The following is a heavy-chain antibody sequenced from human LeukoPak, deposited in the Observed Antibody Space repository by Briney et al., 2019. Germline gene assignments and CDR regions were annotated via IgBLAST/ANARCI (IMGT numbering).Heavy chain of an antibody. CDR3: ARVCGYSNYGGTYETPSWFGP. CDR2: INHSGST. Sequence: PSETLSLTCAVYGGSFSGYYWSWIRQPPGKGLEWIGEINHSGSTNYNPSLKSRVTISVDTSKNQFSLKLSSVTAADTAVYYCARVCGYSNYGGTYETPSWFGPWGQGTLVTVSS. D-gene: IGHD4-4*01. J-gene: IGHJ5*02. V-gene: IGHV4-34*01. CDR1: GGSFSGYY.